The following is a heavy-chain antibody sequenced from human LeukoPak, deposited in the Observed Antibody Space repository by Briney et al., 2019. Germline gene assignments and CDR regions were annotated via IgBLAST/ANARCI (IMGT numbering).Heavy chain of an antibody. V-gene: IGHV1-18*01. CDR1: GYTFISYG. CDR2: ISAYDGNT. CDR3: ARDGYGSGKGYFDY. D-gene: IGHD3-10*01. J-gene: IGHJ4*02. Sequence: ASVKVSCKASGYTFISYGFSWVRQAPGQGLEWMGWISAYDGNTKSAQKFQGRVTMTTDTSTSTAYMELRGLRSDDTAMYYCARDGYGSGKGYFDYWGQGSLVTVSS.